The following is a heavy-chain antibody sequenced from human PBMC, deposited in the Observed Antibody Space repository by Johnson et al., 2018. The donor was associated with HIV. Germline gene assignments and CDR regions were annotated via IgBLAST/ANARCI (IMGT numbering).Heavy chain of an antibody. J-gene: IGHJ3*02. D-gene: IGHD3-16*01. CDR3: ARGGWGDAFDI. Sequence: VQLVESGGGLVQPGGSLRLSCAASGFIFSNFDMHWVRQAPGKGLVWVSRINSDGSSTSYADSVKGRFTISRDNAKNSLYLQMNSLRAEDTAVYYCARGGWGDAFDIWGQGTMVTVSS. CDR1: GFIFSNFD. V-gene: IGHV3-74*02. CDR2: INSDGSST.